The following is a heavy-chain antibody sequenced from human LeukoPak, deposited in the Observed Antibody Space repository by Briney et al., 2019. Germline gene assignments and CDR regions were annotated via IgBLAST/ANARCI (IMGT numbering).Heavy chain of an antibody. V-gene: IGHV3-33*08. J-gene: IGHJ4*02. CDR2: IWYDGSNK. CDR3: ARDRNFFDY. Sequence: GGSLRLSCAASGFTFSSYAIHWVRQAPGKGLEWVAVIWYDGSNKYYADSVKGRFTISRDNSKNTLYLQMNSLRAEDTAVYYCARDRNFFDYWGQGTLVTVSS. CDR1: GFTFSSYA.